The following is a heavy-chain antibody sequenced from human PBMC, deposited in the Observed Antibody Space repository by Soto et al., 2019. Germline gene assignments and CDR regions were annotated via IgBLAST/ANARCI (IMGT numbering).Heavy chain of an antibody. D-gene: IGHD3-10*01. V-gene: IGHV3-23*01. J-gene: IGHJ4*02. CDR1: GFSFIKYC. CDR3: AETPGVSTVFTSFDY. CDR2: ISGSGAST. Sequence: PGGSLRLSCVASGFSFIKYCLPWVRQAPGKGLEWVSAISGSGASTYDADSVKGRFTISRDNSNNTLYLQMNSLRAEDTGVYYCAETPGVSTVFTSFDYWGQGTPVTVSS.